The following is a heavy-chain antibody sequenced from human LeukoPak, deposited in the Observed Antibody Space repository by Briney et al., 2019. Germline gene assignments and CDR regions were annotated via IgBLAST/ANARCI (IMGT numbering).Heavy chain of an antibody. J-gene: IGHJ6*03. D-gene: IGHD4/OR15-4a*01. V-gene: IGHV1-18*01. CDR3: ARRRDYADSSGYYYYYMDV. CDR1: GYTFSNFA. Sequence: ASVKVSCKASGYTFSNFAISWVRQAPGQGLEWMGWISAYNGNRNYAQNLQGRVTMTTDTSTSTAYMELGSLTSDDTAVYYCARRRDYADSSGYYYYYMDVWGKGTTVTVSS. CDR2: ISAYNGNR.